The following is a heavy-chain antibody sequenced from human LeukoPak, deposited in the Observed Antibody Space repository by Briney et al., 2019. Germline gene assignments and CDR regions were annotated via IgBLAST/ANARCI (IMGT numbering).Heavy chain of an antibody. V-gene: IGHV4-59*08. Sequence: SETLSLTCNVSGDSLTSHFWSWIRQTPGKGLEWIGYVFHSGTTNYSPSLKSRVTISLDTSKKQFYLRLASVTAADTAVYYCARRLATVTDAFDIWGRGTMVSVSS. CDR3: ARRLATVTDAFDI. D-gene: IGHD3-10*01. CDR2: VFHSGTT. CDR1: GDSLTSHF. J-gene: IGHJ3*02.